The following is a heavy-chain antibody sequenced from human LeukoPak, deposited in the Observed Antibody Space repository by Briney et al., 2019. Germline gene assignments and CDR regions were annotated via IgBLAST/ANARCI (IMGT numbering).Heavy chain of an antibody. D-gene: IGHD6-19*01. J-gene: IGHJ4*02. V-gene: IGHV3-30-3*01. Sequence: GGSLRLSCAASGFTFSSYAMHWVRQAPGKGLEWVAVISYDGSNKYYADSVKGRFTISRDNSKNTLYLQMNSLRAEDTAVYYCARASVRVYTVAGSKGYYYFDYWGQGTLVTVSS. CDR2: ISYDGSNK. CDR1: GFTFSSYA. CDR3: ARASVRVYTVAGSKGYYYFDY.